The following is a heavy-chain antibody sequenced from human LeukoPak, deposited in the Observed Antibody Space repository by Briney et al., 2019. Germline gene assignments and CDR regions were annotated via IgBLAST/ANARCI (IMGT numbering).Heavy chain of an antibody. J-gene: IGHJ4*01. CDR3: ARAFHPPDFAFGRAPYYFDL. CDR1: GFTFSNAW. Sequence: PGGSLRLSCAASGFTFSNAWMSWVRQAPGKGLEWIGNIYYSGSTYYNPSLKSRVTISVGTSTNQFSLKLSSVTAADTAVYYCARAFHPPDFAFGRAPYYFDLWGQGTLVTVSS. V-gene: IGHV4-4*02. CDR2: IYYSGST. D-gene: IGHD3-16*01.